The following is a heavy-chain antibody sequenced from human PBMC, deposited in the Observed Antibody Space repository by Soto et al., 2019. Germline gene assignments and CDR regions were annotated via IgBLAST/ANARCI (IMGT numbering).Heavy chain of an antibody. D-gene: IGHD1-26*01. J-gene: IGHJ4*02. CDR3: ARVISGSYKQIDY. V-gene: IGHV4-59*01. CDR2: IYYSGTT. Sequence: SETLSLTCTVSGASITSSHWTWIRQSPGKGLEWIGYIYYSGTTSYNPSLKSRVTISVDTSKNQFSLKLNSVTAADTAMYYCARVISGSYKQIDYWGQGTLVTVSS. CDR1: GASITSSH.